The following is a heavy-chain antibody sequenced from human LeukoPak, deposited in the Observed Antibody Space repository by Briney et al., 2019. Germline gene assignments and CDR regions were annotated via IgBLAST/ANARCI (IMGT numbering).Heavy chain of an antibody. CDR3: ARRGMTTVTTNFDY. V-gene: IGHV4-34*01. CDR2: INHSGST. J-gene: IGHJ4*02. D-gene: IGHD4-17*01. Sequence: PSETLSLTCAVYGGSFSGYYWSWIRQPPGKGLEWIGEINHSGSTNYNPSLKSRVTISVDTSKNQFSLKLSSVTAADTAVYYCARRGMTTVTTNFDYWGQGTLVTVSS. CDR1: GGSFSGYY.